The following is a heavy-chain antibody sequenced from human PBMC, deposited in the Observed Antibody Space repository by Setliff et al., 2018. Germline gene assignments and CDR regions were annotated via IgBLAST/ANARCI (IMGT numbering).Heavy chain of an antibody. Sequence: ASVKVSCKVSGYTLTELSMHWVRQAPGKGLEWMGGFDPEDGETIYAQKFQGRVTMTEDTSTDTSKNQFSLKLNSVTAADMAVYYCAREQWLDPPGYYYMDVWAKGTTVTVSS. J-gene: IGHJ6*03. CDR2: FDPEDGET. D-gene: IGHD6-19*01. CDR3: AREQWLDPPGYYYMDV. CDR1: GYTLTELS. V-gene: IGHV1-24*01.